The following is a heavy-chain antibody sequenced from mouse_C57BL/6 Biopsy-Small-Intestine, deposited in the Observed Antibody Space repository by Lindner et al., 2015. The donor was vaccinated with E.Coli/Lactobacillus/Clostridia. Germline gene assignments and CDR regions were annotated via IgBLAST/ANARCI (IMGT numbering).Heavy chain of an antibody. CDR3: ARKGDDYDWYFDV. CDR2: MWTGGGT. D-gene: IGHD2-4*01. Sequence: VQLQESGPGLVAPSQSLSITCTVSGFSLTSYAINWVRQPPGKGLEWLGVMWTGGGTNYNSALKSRLSINKDNSKSQVFLKMNSLQTDDTARYYCARKGDDYDWYFDVWGTGTTVTVSS. V-gene: IGHV2-9-1*01. CDR1: GFSLTSYA. J-gene: IGHJ1*03.